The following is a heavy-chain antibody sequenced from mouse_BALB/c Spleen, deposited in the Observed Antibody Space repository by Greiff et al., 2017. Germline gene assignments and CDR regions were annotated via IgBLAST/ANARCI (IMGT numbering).Heavy chain of an antibody. CDR3: ALPPWFAY. J-gene: IGHJ3*01. CDR2: IDPENGNT. Sequence: VQLQQSGAELVRPGALVKLSCKASGFNIKDYYMHWVKQRPEQGLEWIGWIDPENGNTIYDPKFQGKASITADTSSNTACLQLSSLTSEDTAVYYCALPPWFAYWGQGTLVTVSA. V-gene: IGHV14-1*02. CDR1: GFNIKDYY.